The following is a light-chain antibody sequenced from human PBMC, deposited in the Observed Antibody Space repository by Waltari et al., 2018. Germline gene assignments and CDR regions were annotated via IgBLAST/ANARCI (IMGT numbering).Light chain of an antibody. CDR3: HVWESASGSNWV. Sequence: SSVLTQPPSLSVAPGETARITCGGNNIGSQRGHWYQQRPGQAPVLVIYFNDDRPSGVPERFSGSNSGNTATLIISSVEAGDEADYYCHVWESASGSNWVFGGGTRLTVL. CDR1: NIGSQR. CDR2: FND. J-gene: IGLJ3*02. V-gene: IGLV3-21*01.